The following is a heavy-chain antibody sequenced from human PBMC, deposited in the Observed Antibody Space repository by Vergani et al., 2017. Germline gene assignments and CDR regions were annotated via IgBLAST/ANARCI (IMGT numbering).Heavy chain of an antibody. V-gene: IGHV4-30-4*08. CDR2: VYYTGAT. CDR3: ARIRAYVDWVMDY. Sequence: QVQLQESGPGLVKASQTLSLTCSVSGAYVGSGGYYWTWIRHSPGKGLEWIGYVYYTGATDYHPSLKSRVSMSLDTAKKQFSLNLMSVTAADTAVYFCARIRAYVDWVMDYWGQGTLVTVSS. J-gene: IGHJ4*02. CDR1: GAYVGSGGYY. D-gene: IGHD3-9*01.